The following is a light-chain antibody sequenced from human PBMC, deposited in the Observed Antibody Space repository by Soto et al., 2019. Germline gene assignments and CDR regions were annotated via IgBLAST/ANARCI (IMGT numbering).Light chain of an antibody. CDR3: QEYNTWPLT. V-gene: IGKV3-15*01. Sequence: ETVMTQSPATLSVSPGERATLSCRASQSVNSNLAWYQQKLGQAPRVLIYGASTRATGIPARFSGSGSGTEFILPISSLQSEDFALFYCQEYNTWPLTFGQGTKVEIK. CDR1: QSVNSN. J-gene: IGKJ1*01. CDR2: GAS.